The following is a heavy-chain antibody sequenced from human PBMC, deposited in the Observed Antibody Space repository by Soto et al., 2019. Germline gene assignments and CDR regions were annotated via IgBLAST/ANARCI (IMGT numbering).Heavy chain of an antibody. CDR1: XXTFXXYS. CDR3: ARDQPGYSYGYGLGY. J-gene: IGHJ4*02. CDR2: ISSSSSYI. D-gene: IGHD5-18*01. V-gene: IGHV3-21*01. Sequence: EVQLVESGGGLVKPGGSLRLSCAASXXTFXXYSMNWVRQXPGKGLEWVSSISSSSSYIYYADSVKGRFTISRDNAKNSLYLQMNSLRAEDTAVYYCARDQPGYSYGYGLGYWGQGTLVTVSS.